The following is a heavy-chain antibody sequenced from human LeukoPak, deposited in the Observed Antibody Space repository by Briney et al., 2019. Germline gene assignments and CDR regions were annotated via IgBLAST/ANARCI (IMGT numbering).Heavy chain of an antibody. V-gene: IGHV1-69*13. Sequence: SVKVSCKASGGTFSSYAISWVRQAPGQGLEWMGGIIPIFGTANYAQKFQGRVTITADESTSTAYMELSSLRSEDTAVYYCARDRLYGSGSYAYWGQGTLVTVSS. CDR3: ARDRLYGSGSYAY. CDR1: GGTFSSYA. CDR2: IIPIFGTA. J-gene: IGHJ4*02. D-gene: IGHD3-10*01.